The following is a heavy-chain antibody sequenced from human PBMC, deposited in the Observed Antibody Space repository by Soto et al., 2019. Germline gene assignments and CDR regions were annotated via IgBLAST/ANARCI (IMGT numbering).Heavy chain of an antibody. CDR2: ISSSSSYT. D-gene: IGHD3-10*01. CDR1: GFTFSDYY. V-gene: IGHV3-11*06. CDR3: ARDRVDNTLYYYYYYGMDV. J-gene: IGHJ6*02. Sequence: GGSLRLSCAASGFTFSDYYMSWIRQAPGKGLEWVSYISSSSSYTNYADSVKGRFTISRDNAKNSLYLQMNSLRAEDTAVYYCARDRVDNTLYYYYYYGMDVWGQGTTVTVSS.